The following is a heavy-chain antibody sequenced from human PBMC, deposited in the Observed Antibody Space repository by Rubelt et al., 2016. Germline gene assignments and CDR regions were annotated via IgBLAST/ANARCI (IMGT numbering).Heavy chain of an antibody. CDR3: ATGIIRLKPFDY. CDR2: IIPIFGTA. J-gene: IGHJ4*02. CDR1: GGTFSSYA. V-gene: IGHV1-69*06. Sequence: QVQLVQSGAEVKKPGASVKVSCKASGGTFSSYAISWVRQAPGQGLEWMGGIIPIFGTANYAQKLKGRGTMTEDTSTDTAYMELSSLRSEDTAVYYCATGIIRLKPFDYWGQGTLVTVSS. D-gene: IGHD2-15*01.